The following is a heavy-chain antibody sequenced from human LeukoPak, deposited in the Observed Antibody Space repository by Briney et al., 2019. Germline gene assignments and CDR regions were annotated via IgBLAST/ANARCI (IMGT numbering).Heavy chain of an antibody. V-gene: IGHV1-46*02. CDR2: INPSGGST. Sequence: GASVTVSCKASGYTFNSYYMHWVRQAPGQGLEWMGIINPSGGSTSYAQKFQGRVTLTRDMSTSTVYMELSSLRSEDTAVYYCARGGFAIFGVVNPAEYFQHWGQGTLVTVSS. CDR3: ARGGFAIFGVVNPAEYFQH. D-gene: IGHD3-3*01. CDR1: GYTFNSYY. J-gene: IGHJ1*01.